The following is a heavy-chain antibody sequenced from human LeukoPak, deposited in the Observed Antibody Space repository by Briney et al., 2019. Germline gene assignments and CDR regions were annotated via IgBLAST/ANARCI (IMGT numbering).Heavy chain of an antibody. J-gene: IGHJ3*02. V-gene: IGHV4-38-2*02. CDR1: GYSISSGHY. CDR3: ARGTTPGYSGHGGALDAFDI. CDR2: INHSGST. Sequence: SETLSLTCTVSGYSISSGHYWSWIRQPPGKGLEWIGEINHSGSTNYNPSLKSRVAISLDTSKNQFSLKLSSVTAADTAVYYCARGTTPGYSGHGGALDAFDIWGQGTVVTVSS. D-gene: IGHD5-12*01.